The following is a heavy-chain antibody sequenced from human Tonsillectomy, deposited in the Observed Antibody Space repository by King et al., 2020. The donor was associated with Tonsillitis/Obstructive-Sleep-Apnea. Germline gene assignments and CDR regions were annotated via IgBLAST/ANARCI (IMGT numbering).Heavy chain of an antibody. CDR2: IYYSGGT. CDR1: GGSVSSGSYY. Sequence: VQLQESGPGLVKPSETLSLTCTVSGGSVSSGSYYWSWVRQPPGKGLEWIGYIYYSGGTNYNPPLKRRVTISVDTSKNQFSLKLSSVTAADTAVYYCARSSTTIVPWYFDYWGQGTLVTVSS. J-gene: IGHJ4*02. CDR3: ARSSTTIVPWYFDY. V-gene: IGHV4-61*01. D-gene: IGHD1-26*01.